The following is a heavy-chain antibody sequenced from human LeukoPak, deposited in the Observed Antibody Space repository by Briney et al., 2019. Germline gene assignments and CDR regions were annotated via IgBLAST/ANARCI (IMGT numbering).Heavy chain of an antibody. CDR1: GGSFSGYY. V-gene: IGHV4-34*01. CDR2: INHSGST. D-gene: IGHD3-22*01. CDR3: ARGLVAAVAVWYYDSSGYQRPWFDP. J-gene: IGHJ5*02. Sequence: NASETLSLTCAVYGGSFSGYYWSWIRQPPGKGLEWIGEINHSGSTNYIPSLKSRVTISVDTSKNQFSLKLSSVTAADTAVYYCARGLVAAVAVWYYDSSGYQRPWFDPWGQGTLVTVSS.